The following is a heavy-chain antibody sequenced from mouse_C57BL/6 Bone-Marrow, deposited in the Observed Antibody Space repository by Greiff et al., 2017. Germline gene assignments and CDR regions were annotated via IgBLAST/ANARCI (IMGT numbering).Heavy chain of an antibody. CDR1: GYAFTNYL. J-gene: IGHJ2*01. Sequence: VQLQQSGAELVRPGTSVKVSCKASGYAFTNYLIEWVKQRPGQGLEWIGVINPGSGGTNYNEKFKGKATLTADKSSSTAYMQLSSLTSEDSAVYFCAREGGWLRFDYWGQGTTLTVSS. V-gene: IGHV1-54*01. CDR2: INPGSGGT. D-gene: IGHD2-2*01. CDR3: AREGGWLRFDY.